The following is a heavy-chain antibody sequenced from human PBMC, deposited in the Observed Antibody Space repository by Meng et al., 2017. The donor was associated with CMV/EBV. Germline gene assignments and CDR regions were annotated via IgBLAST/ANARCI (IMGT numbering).Heavy chain of an antibody. V-gene: IGHV3-21*01. CDR3: SRGRMRCSRITGHLVWFDP. Sequence: GGSLRLSCAASRLSFSDFGMNWIRQAPGKGLAWVSVISSSGNFKHYADSVKGRLTISSDNAKNSLYLQMHSLVAEDTALYYCSRGRMRCSRITGHLVWFDPWGQGTLVTVSS. CDR2: ISSSGNFK. D-gene: IGHD1-14*01. J-gene: IGHJ5*02. CDR1: RLSFSDFG.